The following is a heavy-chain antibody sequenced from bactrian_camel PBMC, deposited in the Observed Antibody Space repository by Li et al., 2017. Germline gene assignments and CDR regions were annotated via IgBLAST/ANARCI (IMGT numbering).Heavy chain of an antibody. J-gene: IGHJ4*01. CDR2: IDVDGAIR. CDR1: GFTFSNNW. D-gene: IGHD1*01. Sequence: GSLRLSCAASGFTFSNNWLYWIRQAPGKGPEWVADIDVDGAIRYTDSVKGRFTLSKDDAQNTLNLQMDKLKLEDTAMYYCAADCSHPWLGPLKSGYNEWARGPRSPSP. V-gene: IGHV3S1*01.